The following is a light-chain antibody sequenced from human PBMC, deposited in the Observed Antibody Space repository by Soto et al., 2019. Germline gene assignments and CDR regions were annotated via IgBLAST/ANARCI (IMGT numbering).Light chain of an antibody. V-gene: IGKV3-11*01. J-gene: IGKJ4*01. CDR2: DAS. Sequence: EIVLTQSPATLSLSPGERATLSCRASQSVSSYLAWYQQKPGQAPRLLIYDASNRATDIPARFSGTGSGTDFTIISSSQEDEFVAFYYCQQNSYWLTFGGGTKVEIK. CDR1: QSVSSY. CDR3: QQNSYWLT.